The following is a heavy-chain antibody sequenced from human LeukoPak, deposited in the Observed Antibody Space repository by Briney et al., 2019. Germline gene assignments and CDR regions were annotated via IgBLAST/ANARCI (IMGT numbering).Heavy chain of an antibody. Sequence: SVKVSCKASGGTFSSYAISWVRQAPGQGLEWMGGIIPIFGTANYAQKFQGRVTITADESTSTAYMELSSLRSEDTAVYYCARDRAYDFWSGRGWFDPWGQGTLVTVSS. CDR1: GGTFSSYA. J-gene: IGHJ5*02. D-gene: IGHD3-3*01. CDR3: ARDRAYDFWSGRGWFDP. CDR2: IIPIFGTA. V-gene: IGHV1-69*13.